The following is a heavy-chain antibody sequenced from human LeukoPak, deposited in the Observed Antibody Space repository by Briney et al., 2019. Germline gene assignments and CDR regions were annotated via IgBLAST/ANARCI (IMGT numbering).Heavy chain of an antibody. CDR2: IIPILGIA. CDR1: GYTFTSYG. Sequence: ASVKVSCKASGYTFTSYGISWVRQAPGQGLEWMGRIIPILGIANYAQKFQGRVTITADKSTSTAYMELSSLRSEDTAVYYCARAPGYCSGGSCSLYFDYWGQGTLVTVSS. D-gene: IGHD2-15*01. V-gene: IGHV1-69*04. J-gene: IGHJ4*02. CDR3: ARAPGYCSGGSCSLYFDY.